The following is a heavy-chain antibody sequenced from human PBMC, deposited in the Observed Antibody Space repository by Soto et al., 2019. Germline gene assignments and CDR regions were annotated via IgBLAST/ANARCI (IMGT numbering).Heavy chain of an antibody. D-gene: IGHD6-19*01. CDR3: ARSPSGVAGTLDY. CDR1: GFTFSSYA. J-gene: IGHJ4*02. Sequence: QVQLVESGGGVVQPGRSLRLSCAASGFTFSSYAMHWVRQAPGKGLEWVAVISYDGSNKYYADSVKGRFTISRDNSKNTLYLQMNSLRAADTAVYYCARSPSGVAGTLDYWGQGTLVTVSS. V-gene: IGHV3-30*14. CDR2: ISYDGSNK.